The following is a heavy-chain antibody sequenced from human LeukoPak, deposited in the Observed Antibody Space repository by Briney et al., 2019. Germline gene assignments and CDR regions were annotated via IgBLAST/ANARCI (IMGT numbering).Heavy chain of an antibody. Sequence: GASVKVSCKASGGTFSSYAISWVRQAPGKGLEWMGGIIPIFGTANYAQKFQGRVTITADESTSTAYMKLSSLRSEDTAVYYYARSALSGTQSWFDPWGQGTLVTVSS. CDR3: ARSALSGTQSWFDP. D-gene: IGHD1-26*01. CDR1: GGTFSSYA. J-gene: IGHJ5*02. V-gene: IGHV1-69*01. CDR2: IIPIFGTA.